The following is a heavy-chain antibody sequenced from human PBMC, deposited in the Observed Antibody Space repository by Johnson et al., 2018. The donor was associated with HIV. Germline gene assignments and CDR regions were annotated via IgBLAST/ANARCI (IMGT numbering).Heavy chain of an antibody. CDR2: IISDGSCT. CDR1: GFTFSSYW. CDR3: ARAGYGDYWYAFDI. D-gene: IGHD4-17*01. V-gene: IGHV3-74*02. Sequence: VQLVESGGGVVQPGRSLRLSCAASGFTFSSYWMHWVRQAPGKGLVWVSRIISDGSCTVSADSVKGRFTISRDNAKSSLYLQMNSLRAEDTAVYYCARAGYGDYWYAFDIWGQGTMVTVSS. J-gene: IGHJ3*02.